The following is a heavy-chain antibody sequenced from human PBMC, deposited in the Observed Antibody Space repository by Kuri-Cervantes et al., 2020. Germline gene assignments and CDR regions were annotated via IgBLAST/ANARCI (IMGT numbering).Heavy chain of an antibody. CDR2: IYYSGST. CDR1: GGSISSSSYY. Sequence: SETLSLTCTVSGGSISSSSYYWGWIRQPPGKGLEWIGSIYYSGSTYYNPSLKSRVTISAEMSKNQFSLKLSSVTAADTAVYYCARTNYYGSGLFYKNNWFDPWGQGILVTVSS. V-gene: IGHV4-39*07. D-gene: IGHD3-10*01. CDR3: ARTNYYGSGLFYKNNWFDP. J-gene: IGHJ5*02.